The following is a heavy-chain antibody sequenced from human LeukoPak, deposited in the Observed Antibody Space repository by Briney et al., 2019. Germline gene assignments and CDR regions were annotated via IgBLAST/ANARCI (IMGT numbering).Heavy chain of an antibody. CDR3: TRGYYFDY. Sequence: ASVKVSCKTSGYNFIQNDINWVRQAPGQGFEWLGWMNPNSDNAGYAQKFRGRITMTRDTSISTAYLELRGLRHDDTAVYYCTRGYYFDYWGQGTPVTVSS. CDR2: MNPNSDNA. CDR1: GYNFIQND. J-gene: IGHJ4*02. V-gene: IGHV1-8*01.